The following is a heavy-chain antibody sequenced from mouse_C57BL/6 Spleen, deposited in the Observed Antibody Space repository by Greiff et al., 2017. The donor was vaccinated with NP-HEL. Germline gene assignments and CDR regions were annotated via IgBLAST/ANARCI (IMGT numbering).Heavy chain of an antibody. CDR3: EKDYEYDGDAMDY. CDR2: INPSSGYT. D-gene: IGHD2-4*01. J-gene: IGHJ4*01. V-gene: IGHV1-7*01. Sequence: VQLQQSGAELAKPGASVKLSCKASGYTFTSYWMHWVKQRPGQGLEWIGYINPSSGYTKYNQKFKDKATLTADKSSSTAYMQLSSLTYEDSAVYYCEKDYEYDGDAMDYWGQGTSVTVSS. CDR1: GYTFTSYW.